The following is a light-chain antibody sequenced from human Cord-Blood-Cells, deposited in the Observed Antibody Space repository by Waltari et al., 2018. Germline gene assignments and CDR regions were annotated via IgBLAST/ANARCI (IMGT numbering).Light chain of an antibody. V-gene: IGKV1-39*01. CDR2: AAS. CDR3: QQSYSTPRT. Sequence: DIQMTQSTSSLSASVGDRVTITCRASQSSSSYLNWYQQKPGKAPKRLNYAASSVQRGVRSRFSGSGSGTEFTRTISSLQPEDFATYDCQQSYSTPRTFGQGTKVEIK. CDR1: QSSSSY. J-gene: IGKJ1*01.